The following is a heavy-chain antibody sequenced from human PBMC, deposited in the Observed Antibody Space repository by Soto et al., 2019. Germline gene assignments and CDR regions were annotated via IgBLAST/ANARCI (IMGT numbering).Heavy chain of an antibody. D-gene: IGHD5-18*01. CDR3: ARGGLRGYSYGA. CDR1: GFTFSSYG. Sequence: PWGSLRLSCAASGFTFSSYGIHFCRQAPGKGLEWVAVIWYDGSNKYYADSVKGRFTISRDNSKNTLYLQMNSLRAEDTAVYYCARGGLRGYSYGAWGQGTLVTVSS. J-gene: IGHJ5*02. V-gene: IGHV3-33*01. CDR2: IWYDGSNK.